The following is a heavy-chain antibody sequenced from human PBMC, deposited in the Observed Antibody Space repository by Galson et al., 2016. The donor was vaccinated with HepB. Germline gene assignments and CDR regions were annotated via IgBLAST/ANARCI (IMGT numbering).Heavy chain of an antibody. CDR1: RFSVSDFY. CDR3: ARDPGTTANY. Sequence: SLRLSCAASRFSVSDFYMSWIRQAPGKGLEWISYMSSSATYVRYADSVKGRFNVSRDSVKNLLYLQMNNLRVEDTAIYYCARDPGTTANYWGQGTLVTVSS. CDR2: MSSSATYV. D-gene: IGHD1-1*01. J-gene: IGHJ4*02. V-gene: IGHV3-11*06.